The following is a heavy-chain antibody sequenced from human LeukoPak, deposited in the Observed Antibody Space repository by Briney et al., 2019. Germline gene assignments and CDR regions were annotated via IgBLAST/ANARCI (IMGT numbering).Heavy chain of an antibody. J-gene: IGHJ5*02. Sequence: AGSLRLSCAASGGTFSSYAMHWVRHAPGQGLEYVSAISSNGSSTYYANSVKGRFTISRDNSKNTLYLQMGSLRAEDMAVYYCARGIPGTGAAAGTALYNWFDPWGQGTLVTVSS. CDR3: ARGIPGTGAAAGTALYNWFDP. D-gene: IGHD6-13*01. CDR1: GGTFSSYA. V-gene: IGHV3-64*01. CDR2: ISSNGSST.